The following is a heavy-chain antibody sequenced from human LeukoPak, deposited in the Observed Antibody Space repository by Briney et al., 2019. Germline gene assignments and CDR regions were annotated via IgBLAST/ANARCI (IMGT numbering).Heavy chain of an antibody. J-gene: IGHJ5*02. CDR3: ARDRYSSGSNWFDP. CDR2: IYYSWTT. Sequence: SETLSLTCTVSGDSISNNYWTWIRQPPGKGLEWIGYIYYSWTTNTNYNPSLKSRATISVDTSKNQFSLKLSSVTAADTAVYYCARDRYSSGSNWFDPWGQGTLVTVSS. D-gene: IGHD6-19*01. CDR1: GDSISNNY. V-gene: IGHV4-59*01.